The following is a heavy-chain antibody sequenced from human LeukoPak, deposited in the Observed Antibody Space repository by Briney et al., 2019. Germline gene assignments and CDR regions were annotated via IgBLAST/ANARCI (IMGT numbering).Heavy chain of an antibody. CDR1: GGSVSSGSYY. V-gene: IGHV4-61*01. D-gene: IGHD6-19*01. CDR2: IYYSGST. Sequence: SETLSLTCTVSGGSVSSGSYYWSWIRQPPGKGLEWIGYIYYSGSTNYNPSLKSRVTISVDTSKNQFSLKLSSVTAADTAVYYCARGVAVAPVYWGQGTLVTVSS. CDR3: ARGVAVAPVY. J-gene: IGHJ4*02.